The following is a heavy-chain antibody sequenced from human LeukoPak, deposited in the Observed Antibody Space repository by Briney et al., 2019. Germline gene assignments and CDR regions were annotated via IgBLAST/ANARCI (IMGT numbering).Heavy chain of an antibody. D-gene: IGHD3-10*01. CDR1: GFAFSSYA. J-gene: IGHJ2*01. V-gene: IGHV3-23*01. Sequence: GGSLTLSCAASGFAFSSYAMGWVRQAPGKGLEWVSGVSVGGGSTYYADSVKGRFTISRDNSKNTLYLQMNSLRAEDTAVYYCARDRGVGNWYFGLWGRGTLVIVSS. CDR2: VSVGGGST. CDR3: ARDRGVGNWYFGL.